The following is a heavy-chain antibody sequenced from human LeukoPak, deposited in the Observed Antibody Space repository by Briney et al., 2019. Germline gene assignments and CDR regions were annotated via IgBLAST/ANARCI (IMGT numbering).Heavy chain of an antibody. CDR3: AKDLRSGSNYGFFDY. J-gene: IGHJ4*02. D-gene: IGHD3-10*01. Sequence: GGSLRLSCAASGFTFSSYTMNWVRQAPGKGLQWVSTVSASSDIHYSDSVKGRFTISRDNSKSTLYLQMNSLRAEDTAIYYCAKDLRSGSNYGFFDYWGQGTLVTVSS. CDR2: VSASSDI. CDR1: GFTFSSYT. V-gene: IGHV3-21*04.